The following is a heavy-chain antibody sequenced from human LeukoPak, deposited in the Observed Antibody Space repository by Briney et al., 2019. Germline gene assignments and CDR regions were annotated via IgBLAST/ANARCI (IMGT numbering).Heavy chain of an antibody. V-gene: IGHV3-53*01. J-gene: IGHJ4*02. CDR2: IYSGGST. D-gene: IGHD6-13*01. Sequence: PGGSLRLSCAASGFTVISNYMSWVRQAPGKGLEWVSVIYSGGSTYYADSVKGRFTISRDNSKNTLYLQMNSLRAEDTAVYYCARGGNSSPYYFDYWGQGTLVTVSS. CDR1: GFTVISNY. CDR3: ARGGNSSPYYFDY.